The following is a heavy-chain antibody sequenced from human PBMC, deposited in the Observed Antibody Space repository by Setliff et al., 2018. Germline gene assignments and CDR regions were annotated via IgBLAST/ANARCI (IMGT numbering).Heavy chain of an antibody. CDR3: ARIAYFDFWRGYGVGAFDL. CDR1: GASVTNVNYY. CDR2: VYYDGRT. D-gene: IGHD3-3*01. J-gene: IGHJ3*01. V-gene: IGHV4-39*01. Sequence: WGTLSLTCSVSGASVTNVNYYWGWIRQPPGKGLEWIASVYYDGRTYYNPSFKSRLTMSVDKSRNQFSLKLTSVTAADTAVFYCARIAYFDFWRGYGVGAFDLWGHGTRVTVSS.